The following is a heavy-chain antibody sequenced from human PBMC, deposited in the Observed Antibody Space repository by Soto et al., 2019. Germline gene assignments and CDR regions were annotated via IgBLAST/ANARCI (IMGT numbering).Heavy chain of an antibody. J-gene: IGHJ4*02. Sequence: QVQLVESGGGVVQPERSLRLSCAASGFIFSNYGMHWVRQAPGKGLEWVAVVSSAGSTKYYADSVKGRFTISRDNSKNTLYLRMNSLRAEDTAVYYCAKDHYCSGGSCSLDYWGQGTLVTVSS. V-gene: IGHV3-30*18. D-gene: IGHD2-15*01. CDR1: GFIFSNYG. CDR3: AKDHYCSGGSCSLDY. CDR2: VSSAGSTK.